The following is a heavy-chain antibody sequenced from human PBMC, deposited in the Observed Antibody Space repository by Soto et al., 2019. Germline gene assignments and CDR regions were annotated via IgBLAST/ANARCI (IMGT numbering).Heavy chain of an antibody. V-gene: IGHV3-74*01. CDR1: GFTFSSYW. CDR2: INSDGSST. D-gene: IGHD1-26*01. J-gene: IGHJ4*02. Sequence: AGGSLRLSCAASGFTFSSYWMHWVRQAPGKGLVWVSRINSDGSSTSYADSVKGRFTISRDNAKNTPYLQMNSLRAEDTAVYYCAKDRQGSYFDYWGQGTLVTVSS. CDR3: AKDRQGSYFDY.